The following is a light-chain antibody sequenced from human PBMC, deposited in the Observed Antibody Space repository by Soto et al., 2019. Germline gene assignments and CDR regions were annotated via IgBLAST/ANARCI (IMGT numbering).Light chain of an antibody. J-gene: IGKJ5*01. CDR1: QDISTY. Sequence: RLTQSPSSLSASVGDTVTISCRASQDISTYLAWYQQKPGKAPTLLIFGASSLHNGVPPRFAGSGSGSEFTLTLNRLPPDDVATYFCQHYSLSSAPFGQGTRVE. V-gene: IGKV1-5*01. CDR2: GAS. CDR3: QHYSLSSAP.